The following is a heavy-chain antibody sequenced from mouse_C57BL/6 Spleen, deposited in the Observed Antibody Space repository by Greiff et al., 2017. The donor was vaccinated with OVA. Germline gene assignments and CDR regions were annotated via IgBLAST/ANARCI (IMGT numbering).Heavy chain of an antibody. CDR1: GYTFTDYY. J-gene: IGHJ4*01. V-gene: IGHV1-26*01. CDR3: ASLDVYYAMDY. CDR2: FNPNNGGT. Sequence: EVQLQHSGPELVKPGASVKISCKASGYTFTDYYMNWVKQSHGKSLEWIGVFNPNNGGTSYNQKFKGKATLTVDKSSSTPYMELRCQASEGSDVYYCASLDVYYAMDYWGQGTSVTVSS.